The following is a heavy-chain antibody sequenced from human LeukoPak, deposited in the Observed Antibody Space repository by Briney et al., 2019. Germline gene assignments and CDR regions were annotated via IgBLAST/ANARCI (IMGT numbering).Heavy chain of an antibody. CDR1: GFTFSSYA. V-gene: IGHV3-30*09. D-gene: IGHD3-9*01. CDR2: ISYDGSNK. CDR3: ARDPAEGDYDILTGYSYFDH. Sequence: GRSLRLSCAASGFTFSSYATHWVSQAPGKGLEWVAVISYDGSNKYYADSVKSRFAISRDNSKNTLYLQMNSLRAEDTAVYYCARDPAEGDYDILTGYSYFDHWGQGTLVTVSS. J-gene: IGHJ4*02.